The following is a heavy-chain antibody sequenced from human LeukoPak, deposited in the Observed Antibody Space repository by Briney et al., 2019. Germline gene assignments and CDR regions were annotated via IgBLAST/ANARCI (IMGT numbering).Heavy chain of an antibody. CDR2: IWYDGSNK. CDR1: GFTFSSYG. V-gene: IGHV3-33*01. D-gene: IGHD3-22*01. J-gene: IGHJ5*02. CDR3: ARVRNYYDSSGYSPINWFDP. Sequence: TGGSLRLPCAASGFTFSSYGMHWVRQAPGKGLEWVAVIWYDGSNKYYADSVKGRFTISRDNSKNTLYLQMNSLRAEDTAVYYCARVRNYYDSSGYSPINWFDPWGQGTLVTVSS.